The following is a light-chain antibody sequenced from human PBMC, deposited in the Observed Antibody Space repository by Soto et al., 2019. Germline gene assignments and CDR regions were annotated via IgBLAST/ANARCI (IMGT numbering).Light chain of an antibody. CDR2: AAS. Sequence: DFQMTQSPSSLSASVGERVTITCRATQSISRSLNWYQQKPGKAPELLIYAASSLQSGVPSRFSGSGSGTDFTLTISSLQPEDSATYYCQQSYSALVAFGQGTKVDIK. J-gene: IGKJ1*01. CDR3: QQSYSALVA. CDR1: QSISRS. V-gene: IGKV1-39*01.